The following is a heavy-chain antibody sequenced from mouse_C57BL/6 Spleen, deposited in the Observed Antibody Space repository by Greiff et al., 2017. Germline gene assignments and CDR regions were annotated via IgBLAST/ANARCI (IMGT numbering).Heavy chain of an antibody. CDR2: FHPNSGST. CDR3: ASLYDYDRGYDFDY. CDR1: GYTFTSYW. D-gene: IGHD2-4*01. Sequence: QVQLQQPGAELVKPGASVKLSCKASGYTFTSYWMHWVKQRPGQGLEWIGMFHPNSGSTNYNEKFKSKATLTVDKSSSTAYMQLSSLTSEASAVYYGASLYDYDRGYDFDYWGQGTTLTVSS. V-gene: IGHV1-64*01. J-gene: IGHJ2*01.